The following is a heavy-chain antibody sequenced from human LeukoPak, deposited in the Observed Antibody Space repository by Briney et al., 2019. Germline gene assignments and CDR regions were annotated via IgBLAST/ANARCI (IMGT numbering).Heavy chain of an antibody. V-gene: IGHV1-18*01. J-gene: IGHJ5*02. CDR1: GYTFTSYG. CDR2: ISAYNGNT. Sequence: ASVKVSCKASGYTFTSYGISWVRQAPGQGLEWMGWISAYNGNTNYAQKLQGRVTMTTDTSTSTAYMELRSLRSDDTAVYYCAREYSSSWTGYNWFDPWGQGTLVTVSS. CDR3: AREYSSSWTGYNWFDP. D-gene: IGHD6-13*01.